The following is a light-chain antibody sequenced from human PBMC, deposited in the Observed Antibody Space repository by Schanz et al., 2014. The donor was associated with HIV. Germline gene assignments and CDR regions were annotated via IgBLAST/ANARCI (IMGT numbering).Light chain of an antibody. V-gene: IGLV1-40*01. CDR1: SSNIGAGYD. CDR2: GNN. CDR3: AAWDVNLNGPV. J-gene: IGLJ2*01. Sequence: QSVLTQPPSVSGAPGQRVTISCAGSSSNIGAGYDVHWYHHLPGSAPKLLISGNNNRPSGVPDRFSGSKSGNTASLTISGLQSEDEADYYCAAWDVNLNGPVFGGGTKLTVL.